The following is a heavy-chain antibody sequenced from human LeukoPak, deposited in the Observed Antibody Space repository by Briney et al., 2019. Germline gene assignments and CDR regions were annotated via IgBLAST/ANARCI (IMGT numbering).Heavy chain of an antibody. J-gene: IGHJ5*02. V-gene: IGHV4-34*01. CDR2: INHSGST. CDR3: ARADYYGSGSYEWNWFDP. CDR1: GGSFSGYY. Sequence: SETLSLTCAVYGGSFSGYYWSWIRQPPGKGLEWIGEINHSGSTNYNPSLKSRVTISVDASKNQFSLKLSSVTAAGTAVYYCARADYYGSGSYEWNWFDPWGQGTLVTVSS. D-gene: IGHD3-10*01.